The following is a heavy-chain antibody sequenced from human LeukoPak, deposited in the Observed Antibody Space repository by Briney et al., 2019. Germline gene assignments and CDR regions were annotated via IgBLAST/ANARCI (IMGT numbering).Heavy chain of an antibody. D-gene: IGHD3-10*02. V-gene: IGHV3-66*01. CDR2: IYSGGGA. Sequence: GGSLTQSCLGTGFTVTSNYMSGVRQAPGKGLEWVSIIYSGGGAYYADSVKGRFTISRDNSRNTLFLQMNSLRAEDTAMYYCARVFPPNWFDPWGQGTLVTVSS. CDR1: GFTVTSNY. J-gene: IGHJ5*02. CDR3: ARVFPPNWFDP.